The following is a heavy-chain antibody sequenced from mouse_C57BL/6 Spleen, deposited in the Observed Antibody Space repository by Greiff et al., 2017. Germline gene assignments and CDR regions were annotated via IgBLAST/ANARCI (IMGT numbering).Heavy chain of an antibody. CDR2: IRNKANGYTT. D-gene: IGHD2-3*01. CDR3: ARYGDGYYDFDD. V-gene: IGHV7-3*01. CDR1: GFTFTDYY. J-gene: IGHJ2*01. Sequence: EVQLQESGGGLVQPGGSLSLSCAASGFTFTDYYMSWVRQPPGKALEWLGFIRNKANGYTTEYSASVKGRFTISRDNSQSILYLQMNALRAEDSATYYCARYGDGYYDFDDWGQGTTLTVSS.